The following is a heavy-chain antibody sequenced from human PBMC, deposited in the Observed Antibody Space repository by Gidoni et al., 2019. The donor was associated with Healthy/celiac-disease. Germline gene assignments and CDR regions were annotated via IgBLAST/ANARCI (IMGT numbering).Heavy chain of an antibody. D-gene: IGHD1-26*01. CDR3: ARDRGTTNGWFDP. Sequence: QMQLQESGPGLVKPSENLSLSCTVSGGSISSYYWSWIRQPPGKGLEWIGYIYYSGSTNYNPSLKSRVIISVDTSKNQFSLKMSSVTAADTAVYYCARDRGTTNGWFDPWGQGTLVTVSS. CDR1: GGSISSYY. V-gene: IGHV4-59*01. J-gene: IGHJ5*02. CDR2: IYYSGST.